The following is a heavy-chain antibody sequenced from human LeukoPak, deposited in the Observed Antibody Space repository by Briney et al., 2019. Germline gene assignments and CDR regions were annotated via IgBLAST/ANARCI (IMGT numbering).Heavy chain of an antibody. Sequence: GGSLRLSCAASGFTLSSYSMNWVRQAPGKGLEWVSSISRSSAYIYYADSVKGRFTISRDNAKNSLYLQMNSLRAEDTAVYYCARDNSVRDEAWWFNPWGQGTLVTVSS. CDR2: ISRSSAYI. J-gene: IGHJ5*02. CDR3: ARDNSVRDEAWWFNP. V-gene: IGHV3-21*04. D-gene: IGHD5-24*01. CDR1: GFTLSSYS.